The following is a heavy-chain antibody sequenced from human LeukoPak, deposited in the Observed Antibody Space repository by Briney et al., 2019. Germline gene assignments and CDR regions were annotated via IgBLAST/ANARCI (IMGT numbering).Heavy chain of an antibody. Sequence: GSLRLSCAAPGFTFSSYAMSWVRQAPGKGLEWVSAISGSGGSTYYADSVKGRFTISRDNSKNTLYLQMNSLRAEDTAVYYCAKDLRDYYYYYGMDVWGKGTTVTVSS. CDR1: GFTFSSYA. CDR3: AKDLRDYYYYYGMDV. V-gene: IGHV3-23*01. J-gene: IGHJ6*04. CDR2: ISGSGGST.